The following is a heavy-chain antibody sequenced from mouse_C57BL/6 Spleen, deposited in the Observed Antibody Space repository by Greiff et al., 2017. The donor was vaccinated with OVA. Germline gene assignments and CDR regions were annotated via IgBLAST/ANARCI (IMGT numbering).Heavy chain of an antibody. Sequence: EVKLVESGPGLVKPSQSLSLTCSVTGYSITSGYYWNWIRQFPGNKLEWMGYISYDGSNNYNPSLKNRISITRDTSKNQFFLKLNSVTTEDTATYYCAREEGPLDYWGQGTTLTVSS. J-gene: IGHJ2*01. CDR1: GYSITSGYY. CDR3: AREEGPLDY. CDR2: ISYDGSN. V-gene: IGHV3-6*01.